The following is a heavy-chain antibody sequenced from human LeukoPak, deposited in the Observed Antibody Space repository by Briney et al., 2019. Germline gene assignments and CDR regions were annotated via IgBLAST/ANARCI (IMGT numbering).Heavy chain of an antibody. CDR3: AAQVGGGIVVGYNNWFDP. D-gene: IGHD2-2*01. CDR2: IVVCSGNT. CDR1: GFTFTSSA. Sequence: TSVKVSCEASGFTFTSSAMQWVRQARGQRLEWIGWIVVCSGNTNYAQKFQERVTITRDMSTSTAYMELSSLRSEDTAVYYCAAQVGGGIVVGYNNWFDPWGQGTLVTVSS. V-gene: IGHV1-58*02. J-gene: IGHJ5*02.